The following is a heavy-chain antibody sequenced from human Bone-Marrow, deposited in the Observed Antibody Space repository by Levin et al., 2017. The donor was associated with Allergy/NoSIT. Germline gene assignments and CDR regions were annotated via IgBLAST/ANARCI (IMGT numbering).Heavy chain of an antibody. V-gene: IGHV3-30*03. J-gene: IGHJ6*04. Sequence: PGGSLRLSCAASGFSFSSYSMHWVRQAPGKGLEWVAVISNDGNREDYADSVKGRFTISRDNAKNTVNLQMNSLRPEDTALYYCAAPYGSGTYGPYSYYLDSWGTGTTVTVSS. CDR1: GFSFSSYS. CDR2: ISNDGNRE. D-gene: IGHD3-10*01. CDR3: AAPYGSGTYGPYSYYLDS.